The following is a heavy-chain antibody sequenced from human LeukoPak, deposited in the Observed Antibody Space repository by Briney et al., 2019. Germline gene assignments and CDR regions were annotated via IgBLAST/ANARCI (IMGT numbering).Heavy chain of an antibody. CDR2: IYYSGST. Sequence: SETLSLTCTVSGGSISSYYWSWIRQPPGKGLEWIGYIYYSGSTNYNPSLKSRVTISVDTSKNQFSLKLSSVTAADTAVYYCARDVDYGGKLLAFDIWGQGTMVTVSS. CDR3: ARDVDYGGKLLAFDI. CDR1: GGSISSYY. J-gene: IGHJ3*02. D-gene: IGHD4-23*01. V-gene: IGHV4-59*01.